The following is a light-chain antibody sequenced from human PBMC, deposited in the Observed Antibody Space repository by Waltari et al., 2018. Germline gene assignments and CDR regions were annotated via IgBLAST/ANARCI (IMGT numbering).Light chain of an antibody. CDR1: QRGSSSS. J-gene: IGKJ3*01. CDR2: GAS. V-gene: IGKV3-20*01. Sequence: EIVLTQSPGTLSLSPGERAPLSCRARQRGSSSSLAWYQQKPGQAPRLLIYGASSRATGIPDRFSGSGSGTDFTLTISRLEPEDFAVYYCQQYGSSPFTFGPGTKVDIK. CDR3: QQYGSSPFT.